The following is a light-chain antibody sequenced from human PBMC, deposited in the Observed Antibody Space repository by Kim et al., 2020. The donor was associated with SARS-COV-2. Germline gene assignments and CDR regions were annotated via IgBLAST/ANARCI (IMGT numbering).Light chain of an antibody. CDR3: STWDRNTVV. Sequence: VSPGQTATITCSGDKLGEEYASWYQQKPGQAPVLVIHIDTKRPSGIPERFSGSNSGNTATLTISGTQPMDEADYYCSTWDRNTVVFGGGTQLTVL. CDR1: KLGEEY. J-gene: IGLJ2*01. V-gene: IGLV3-1*01. CDR2: IDT.